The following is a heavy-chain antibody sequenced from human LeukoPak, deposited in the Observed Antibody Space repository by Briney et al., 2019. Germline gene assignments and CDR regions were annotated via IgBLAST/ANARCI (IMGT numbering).Heavy chain of an antibody. CDR3: ATGPYYYDSSGHDY. V-gene: IGHV4-34*01. D-gene: IGHD3-22*01. CDR2: INHSGST. CDR1: GGSFSGYY. Sequence: SETLSLTCAIYGGSFSGYYWSWIRQPPGKGLEWIGEINHSGSTNYNPSLKSRVTISVDTSKNQFSLKLSSVTAADTAVYYCATGPYYYDSSGHDYWGQGTLVTVSS. J-gene: IGHJ4*02.